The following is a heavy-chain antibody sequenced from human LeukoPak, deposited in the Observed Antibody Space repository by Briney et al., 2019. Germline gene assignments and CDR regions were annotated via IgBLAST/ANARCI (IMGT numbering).Heavy chain of an antibody. CDR1: GFTFVDYA. Sequence: GRSLRLSCAASGFTFVDYAMHWFRQAPGRGLEWFSGISWNSGSIGYADSVKGRFTISRDNAKNSLYLQMNSLRAEDTALYYCAKDMLMSSDSSGYYYGDAFDIWGQGTMVTVSS. CDR2: ISWNSGSI. V-gene: IGHV3-9*01. J-gene: IGHJ3*02. D-gene: IGHD3-22*01. CDR3: AKDMLMSSDSSGYYYGDAFDI.